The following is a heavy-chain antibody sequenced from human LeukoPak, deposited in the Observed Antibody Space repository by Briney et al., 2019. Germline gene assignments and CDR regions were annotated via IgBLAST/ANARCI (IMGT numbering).Heavy chain of an antibody. J-gene: IGHJ4*02. Sequence: GGSLRLSCGASGFTVSSFWMHWVRQAPGKGLVWVSRSNTDGSSTSYADSVRGRFTISRDNAKNTEYLQMNSLRAEDTAVYYCVRAVWGKYGTFDYWGQGTLVTVSS. V-gene: IGHV3-74*01. CDR3: VRAVWGKYGTFDY. D-gene: IGHD3-16*01. CDR1: GFTVSSFW. CDR2: SNTDGSST.